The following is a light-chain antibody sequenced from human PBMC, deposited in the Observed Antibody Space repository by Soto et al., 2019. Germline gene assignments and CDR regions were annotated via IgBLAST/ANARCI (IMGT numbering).Light chain of an antibody. V-gene: IGKV3-20*01. CDR2: GAS. CDR1: QSVSSSY. J-gene: IGKJ2*01. Sequence: EIVLTQSPGTLSLSPGERATLSCRASQSVSSSYLAWYQQKPGQPPRLLINGASKRATGIPDRFSGSRSGTDFSLTISRLEPEDFAVYYCQHYGSSPPYTFGQGTKLEIK. CDR3: QHYGSSPPYT.